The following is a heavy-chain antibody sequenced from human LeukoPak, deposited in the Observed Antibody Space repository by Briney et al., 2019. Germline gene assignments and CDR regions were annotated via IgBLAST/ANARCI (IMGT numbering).Heavy chain of an antibody. J-gene: IGHJ4*02. CDR3: AKDSMTDWRFDY. V-gene: IGHV3-23*01. CDR2: ISGSGGST. Sequence: GGSLRLSCAASGFTFSSYAMSWVRQAPGKGLEWVSAISGSGGSTYDADAVKGRFTISRDNSKNTLYLQMNRLRAEDTAVYYCAKDSMTDWRFDYWGQGTLVTVSS. CDR1: GFTFSSYA. D-gene: IGHD2/OR15-2a*01.